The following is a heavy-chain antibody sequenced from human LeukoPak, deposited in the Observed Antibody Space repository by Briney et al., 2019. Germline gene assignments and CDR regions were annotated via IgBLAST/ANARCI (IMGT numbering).Heavy chain of an antibody. D-gene: IGHD4-17*01. CDR2: INPSGGST. CDR1: GYTFTRYY. J-gene: IGHJ4*02. V-gene: IGHV1-46*03. Sequence: GASVKVSCKASGYTFTRYYMHWVGQAPGQGSEWMGIINPSGGSTSYAQKFQCRVTMTSDTSTSTVYMELSSLRSEDTAVYYCARGYDYGDPNYYDTQYYFDYWGQGTLVTVSS. CDR3: ARGYDYGDPNYYDTQYYFDY.